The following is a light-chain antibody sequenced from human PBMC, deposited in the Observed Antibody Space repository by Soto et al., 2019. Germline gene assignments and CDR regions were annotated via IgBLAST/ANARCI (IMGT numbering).Light chain of an antibody. V-gene: IGLV2-23*02. CDR1: ISDVGTYNL. J-gene: IGLJ1*01. CDR2: EVT. CDR3: CSYGGSSAITYV. Sequence: QSVLAQPASVSGSPEQSVTISCTGTISDVGTYNLVSWYQQHPGKAPKLIIYEVTERPSGVSNRFSGSKFGNTASLTISGLLPEDEADYYCCSYGGSSAITYVFGTGTKVTVL.